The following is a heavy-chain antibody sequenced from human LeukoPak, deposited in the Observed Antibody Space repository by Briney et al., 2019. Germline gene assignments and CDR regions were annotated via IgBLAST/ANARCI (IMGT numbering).Heavy chain of an antibody. J-gene: IGHJ3*02. Sequence: GGSLRLSCAASGFTLSDQYMDWVRQAPGKGLEWIGRSRNKANGHTTEYAASVQGRFTISRDDSGNLMYLQLNSLKIEDTAVYFCSRDGGKRGNSAFDIWGQGTEVTVS. D-gene: IGHD4-23*01. CDR1: GFTLSDQY. CDR3: SRDGGKRGNSAFDI. V-gene: IGHV3-72*01. CDR2: SRNKANGHTT.